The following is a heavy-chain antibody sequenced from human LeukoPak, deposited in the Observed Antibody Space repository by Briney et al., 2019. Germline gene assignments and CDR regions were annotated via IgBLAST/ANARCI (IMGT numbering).Heavy chain of an antibody. V-gene: IGHV3-23*01. CDR1: GFIFSTYA. J-gene: IGHJ3*01. D-gene: IGHD2-8*01. Sequence: GGCRRLSCAAAGFIFSTYAMTWVRQLAGKGREWVSEITASGGSTKYADSVKGRFTISRDNSKNTLYLQMNSLRAEDTAIYYCAKDPNGDYIGAFDDWGQGTMVTVSS. CDR3: AKDPNGDYIGAFDD. CDR2: ITASGGST.